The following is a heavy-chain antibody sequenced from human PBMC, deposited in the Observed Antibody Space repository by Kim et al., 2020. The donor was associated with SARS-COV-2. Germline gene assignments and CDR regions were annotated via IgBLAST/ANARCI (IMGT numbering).Heavy chain of an antibody. CDR3: AKGKGVFHEGDGYNYHYYYSMDV. CDR2: INWNSISK. CDR1: GFTFNDYA. V-gene: IGHV3-9*01. J-gene: IGHJ6*02. D-gene: IGHD5-12*01. Sequence: GGSLRLSCAASGFTFNDYAMHWVRQAPGKGLEWVSGINWNSISKGYANSVKGRFTISRDNAKNSLYLQMNNLRPEDTALYYCAKGKGVFHEGDGYNYHYYYSMDVWGQGTTVTVSS.